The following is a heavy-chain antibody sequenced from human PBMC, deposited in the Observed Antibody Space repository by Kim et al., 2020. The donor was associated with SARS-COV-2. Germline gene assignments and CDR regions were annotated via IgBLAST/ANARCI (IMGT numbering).Heavy chain of an antibody. CDR2: ISYDGSNK. CDR1: GFTFSSYA. V-gene: IGHV3-30-3*01. D-gene: IGHD2-2*01. CDR3: ARDSRIVVVRSAFDI. J-gene: IGHJ3*02. Sequence: GGSLRLSCAASGFTFSSYAMHWVRQAPGKGLEWVAVISYDGSNKYYADSVKGRFTISRDNSKNTLYLQMNSLRAEDTAVYYCARDSRIVVVRSAFDIWGQGTMVTVSS.